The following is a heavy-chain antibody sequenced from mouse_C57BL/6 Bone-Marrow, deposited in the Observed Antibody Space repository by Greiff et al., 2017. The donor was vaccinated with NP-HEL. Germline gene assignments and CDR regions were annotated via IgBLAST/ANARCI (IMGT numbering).Heavy chain of an antibody. J-gene: IGHJ4*01. CDR3: AINPLIYDGPTRNMDY. CDR1: GYTFTSYW. D-gene: IGHD2-3*01. CDR2: IHPSDSDT. V-gene: IGHV1-74*01. Sequence: QVQLQQPGAELVKPGASVKVSCKASGYTFTSYWMHWVKQRPGQGLEWIGRIHPSDSDTNYNQKFKGKATLTVDKSSSTAYMQLSSLTSEDSAVYYCAINPLIYDGPTRNMDYWGQGTSVTVSS.